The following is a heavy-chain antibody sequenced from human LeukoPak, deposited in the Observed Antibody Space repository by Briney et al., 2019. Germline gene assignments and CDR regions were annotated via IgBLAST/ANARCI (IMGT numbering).Heavy chain of an antibody. CDR2: INTNTGNP. V-gene: IGHV7-4-1*02. CDR1: GGTFSSYA. D-gene: IGHD3-22*01. Sequence: ASVKVSCKASGGTFSSYAISWVRQAPGQGLEWMGWINTNTGNPTYAQGFTGRFVFSLDTSVSTAYLQISSLKAEDTAVYYCAREGPPYDSSGYYLDYWGQGTLVTVSS. J-gene: IGHJ4*02. CDR3: AREGPPYDSSGYYLDY.